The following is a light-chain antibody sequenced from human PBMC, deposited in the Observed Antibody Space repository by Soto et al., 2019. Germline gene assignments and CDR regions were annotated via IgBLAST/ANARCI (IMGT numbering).Light chain of an antibody. Sequence: QSVLTQPPSASGTPGQRVTISCSGSSSNIGSHVVYWYQQLAGTAPKLLMYNNNQRPSGVPDRFSGPKSGTSASLAISGLQSEDEADYYCAVWDDSLDGWVFGGGTKLTVL. CDR1: SSNIGSHV. CDR3: AVWDDSLDGWV. V-gene: IGLV1-44*01. J-gene: IGLJ3*02. CDR2: NNN.